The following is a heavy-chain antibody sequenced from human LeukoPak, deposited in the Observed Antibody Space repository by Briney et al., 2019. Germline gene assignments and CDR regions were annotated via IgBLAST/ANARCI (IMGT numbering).Heavy chain of an antibody. J-gene: IGHJ4*02. Sequence: GESLKISCKCSGYSFTSYWIAWVRHMPGKGLEWMGIIYPGDSDTRYSPSFQGQVTISVDKSISTAYLQWSSLKASDTAIYYCAKIDRQYCSRSSCNALDYWGQGTQVTVSS. CDR3: AKIDRQYCSRSSCNALDY. V-gene: IGHV5-51*01. CDR1: GYSFTSYW. D-gene: IGHD2-2*01. CDR2: IYPGDSDT.